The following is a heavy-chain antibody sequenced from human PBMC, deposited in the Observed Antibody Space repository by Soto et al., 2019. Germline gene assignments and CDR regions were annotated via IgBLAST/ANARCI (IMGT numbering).Heavy chain of an antibody. Sequence: SETLSLTCAVSGGSISSSNWWSWVRQPPGKGLEWIGEIYHSGSTNYNPSLKSRVTISVDKSKNQFSLKLSSVTAADTAVYYCARGGTMVRGVIIFSYGMDVWGQGTTVTVSS. CDR2: IYHSGST. V-gene: IGHV4-4*02. CDR3: ARGGTMVRGVIIFSYGMDV. CDR1: GGSISSSNW. J-gene: IGHJ6*02. D-gene: IGHD3-10*01.